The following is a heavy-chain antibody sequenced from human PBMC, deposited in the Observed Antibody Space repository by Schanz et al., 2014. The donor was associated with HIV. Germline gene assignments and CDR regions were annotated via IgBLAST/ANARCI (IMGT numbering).Heavy chain of an antibody. D-gene: IGHD3-22*01. V-gene: IGHV3-30*18. J-gene: IGHJ6*02. Sequence: VHLLESGGGVVQPGRSLRLSCAASGFNINSYGMHWVRQAPGKGLEWVAVISYDGSRKHFADSVKGRFTISRDNSKNTLYLQMKSLRAEDTAVYYCAKDRNYYDSRYRGKGNYYYYYGMDVWGQGTTVTVSS. CDR2: ISYDGSRK. CDR3: AKDRNYYDSRYRGKGNYYYYYGMDV. CDR1: GFNINSYG.